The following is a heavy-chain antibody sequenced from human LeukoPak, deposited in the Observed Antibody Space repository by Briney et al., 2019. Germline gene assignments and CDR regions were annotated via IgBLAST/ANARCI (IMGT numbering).Heavy chain of an antibody. D-gene: IGHD2-8*01. V-gene: IGHV1-2*02. CDR2: LNPTIGGT. CDR3: AREIRRYCTNGVCYRGYFDY. CDR1: GYTFTGYY. J-gene: IGHJ4*02. Sequence: GASVKVSCKASGYTFTGYYMHWGRQAPGQGLGWMGWLNPTIGGTNYAQKFQGRVTMTRDTSISTAYMELSRLRSDDTAVYYCAREIRRYCTNGVCYRGYFDYWGQGTLVTVSS.